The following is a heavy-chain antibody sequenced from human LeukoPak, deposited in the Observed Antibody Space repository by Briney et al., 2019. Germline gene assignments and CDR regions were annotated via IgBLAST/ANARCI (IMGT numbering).Heavy chain of an antibody. Sequence: GGSLRLSCAASGFTFSSYWMHWVRQAPGKGLVWVSRINGDGTSTTYADSVKGRFTISRDNAKNTLYLQMNSLRAEDTAVCYCARVDVLSGGWGQGTLVTVSS. CDR3: ARVDVLSGG. V-gene: IGHV3-74*03. J-gene: IGHJ4*02. CDR2: INGDGTST. D-gene: IGHD2-8*01. CDR1: GFTFSSYW.